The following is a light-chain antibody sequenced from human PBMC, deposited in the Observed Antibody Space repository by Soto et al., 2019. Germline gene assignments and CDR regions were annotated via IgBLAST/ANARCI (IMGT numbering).Light chain of an antibody. CDR1: QSVSSN. CDR2: GAS. CDR3: QEYNNWPRT. V-gene: IGKV3-15*01. J-gene: IGKJ1*01. Sequence: EIVMTQSPSTLSVSPGERATLSCRASQSVSSNLAWYQQKPGQAPRLLIYGASTRATGIPARFSGSGSGTEFTLTISSLQSEDFAVYYGQEYNNWPRTFGQGTKVVIK.